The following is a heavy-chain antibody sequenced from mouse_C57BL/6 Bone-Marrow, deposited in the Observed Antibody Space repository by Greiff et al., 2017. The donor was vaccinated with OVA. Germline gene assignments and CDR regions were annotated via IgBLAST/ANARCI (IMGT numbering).Heavy chain of an antibody. J-gene: IGHJ4*01. CDR3: ARDAPLYRVYAMDY. V-gene: IGHV7-1*01. Sequence: EVKLVESGGGLVQSGRSLRLSCATSGFTFSDFYMEWVRQAPGKGLEWIAASRNKANDYTTEYSASVKGRFIVSRDTSQSILYLRMNALRAEDTAIYYCARDAPLYRVYAMDYWGQGTSVTVSS. D-gene: IGHD2-12*01. CDR2: SRNKANDYTT. CDR1: GFTFSDFY.